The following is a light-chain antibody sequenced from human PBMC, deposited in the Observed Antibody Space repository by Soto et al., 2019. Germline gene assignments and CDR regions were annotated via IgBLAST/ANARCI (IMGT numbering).Light chain of an antibody. CDR1: QSISSF. CDR3: QQTYGPLWA. V-gene: IGKV1-39*01. Sequence: DIQMTQSPSSLSASVGERVTITCRASQSISSFLNWYQQKPGKAPKLLIFAASTLQSGVPSRFSGSGSGTDFTLIISGLPPEDLSTYYWQQTYGPLWAFGQGTKVEI. CDR2: AAS. J-gene: IGKJ1*01.